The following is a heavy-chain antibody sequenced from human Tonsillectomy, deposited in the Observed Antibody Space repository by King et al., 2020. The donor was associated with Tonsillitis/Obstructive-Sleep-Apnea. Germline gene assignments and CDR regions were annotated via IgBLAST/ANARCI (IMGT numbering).Heavy chain of an antibody. D-gene: IGHD2-15*01. J-gene: IGHJ4*02. CDR2: INPSDGIT. CDR1: GYTFTTNY. CDR3: VRDDKDGRHLDY. Sequence: VQLVESGAEVKKPGASVKVSCKASGYTFTTNYVHWVRQAPGQGLEWMGIINPSDGITTYAQKFKGRVTMTRDTSTNTVNMELSSLRGEDTAVYYCVRDDKDGRHLDYWGQGSLVSVSS. V-gene: IGHV1-46*01.